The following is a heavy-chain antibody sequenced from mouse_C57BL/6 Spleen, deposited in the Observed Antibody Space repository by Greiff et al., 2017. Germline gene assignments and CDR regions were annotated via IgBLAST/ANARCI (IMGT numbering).Heavy chain of an antibody. CDR2: ISSGSSTI. CDR1: GFTFSDYG. J-gene: IGHJ3*01. D-gene: IGHD1-1*01. V-gene: IGHV5-17*01. Sequence: EVKVVESGGGLVKPGGSLKLSCAASGFTFSDYGMHWVRQAPEKGLEWVAYISSGSSTIYYADTVKGRFTISRDNAKNTLFLQMTSLRSEDTAMYYCARENYYGSSYPWFAYWGQGTLVTVSA. CDR3: ARENYYGSSYPWFAY.